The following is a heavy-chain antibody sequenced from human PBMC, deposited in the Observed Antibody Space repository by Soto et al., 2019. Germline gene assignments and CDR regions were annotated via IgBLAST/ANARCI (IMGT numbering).Heavy chain of an antibody. CDR1: GFAFSSYW. J-gene: IGHJ5*02. CDR3: IKASTVTGVGGYR. D-gene: IGHD6-19*01. Sequence: EVQLVESGGGLVQPGGSLRLSCAASGFAFSSYWMQWVRQAPGKGPVWVSRFSSDGRNTTYADFVKGRFTISRDNAENTLHLQLTSLTDADTAVYDCIKASTVTGVGGYRWGQGTLVTVSS. V-gene: IGHV3-74*01. CDR2: FSSDGRNT.